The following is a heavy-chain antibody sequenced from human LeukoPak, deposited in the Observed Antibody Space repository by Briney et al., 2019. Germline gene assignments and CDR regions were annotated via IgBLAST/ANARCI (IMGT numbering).Heavy chain of an antibody. CDR3: ATAYCEYQLLFLGLDT. J-gene: IGHJ5*02. Sequence: ASVKVSCKVSGYTLTELSMHWVRQAPGKGLEWMGGFDPEDGETIYAQKFQGRVTMTEDTSTDTAYMELSSLRSEDTAVYYCATAYCEYQLLFLGLDTWGQGTLVTVST. V-gene: IGHV1-24*01. D-gene: IGHD2-2*01. CDR2: FDPEDGET. CDR1: GYTLTELS.